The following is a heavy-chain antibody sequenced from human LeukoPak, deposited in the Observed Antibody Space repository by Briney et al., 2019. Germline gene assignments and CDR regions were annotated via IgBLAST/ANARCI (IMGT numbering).Heavy chain of an antibody. CDR2: INPNSGGT. J-gene: IGHJ5*02. CDR3: AREGYCSSTSCYVGGPSFDP. V-gene: IGHV1-2*02. D-gene: IGHD2-2*01. CDR1: GYTFTGYY. Sequence: ASVKVSCKASGYTFTGYYMHWVRQAPGQGLEWMGWINPNSGGTNYAQKFQGRVTMTRDTSISTAYMELSRLRSDDTAVYYCAREGYCSSTSCYVGGPSFDPWGQGTLVTVSS.